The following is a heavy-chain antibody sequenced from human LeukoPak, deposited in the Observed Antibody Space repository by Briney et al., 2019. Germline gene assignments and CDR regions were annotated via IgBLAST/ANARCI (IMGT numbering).Heavy chain of an antibody. Sequence: SETLSLTCTVSGDSISSYYWSWIRQPPGKGLEWIGYIYYSGSTDYNPSPKSRVTISVDTSKNQFSLKLSSVTAADTAVYYCARGGTIFPPATYYFDYWGQGTLVTVSS. CDR2: IYYSGST. D-gene: IGHD3-9*01. V-gene: IGHV4-59*01. CDR1: GDSISSYY. CDR3: ARGGTIFPPATYYFDY. J-gene: IGHJ4*02.